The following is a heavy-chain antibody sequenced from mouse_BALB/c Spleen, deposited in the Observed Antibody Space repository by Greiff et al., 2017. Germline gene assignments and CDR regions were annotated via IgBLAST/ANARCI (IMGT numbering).Heavy chain of an antibody. D-gene: IGHD4-1*01. CDR3: ARLALTGSYYFDY. V-gene: IGHV1-63*02. J-gene: IGHJ2*01. CDR2: IYPGGGYT. CDR1: GYTFTNYW. Sequence: VQLVESGAELVRPGTSVKISCKASGYTFTNYWLGWVKQRPGHGLEWIGDIYPGGGYTNYNEKFKGKATLTADTSSSTAYMQLSSLTSEDSAVYFCARLALTGSYYFDYWGQGTTLTVSS.